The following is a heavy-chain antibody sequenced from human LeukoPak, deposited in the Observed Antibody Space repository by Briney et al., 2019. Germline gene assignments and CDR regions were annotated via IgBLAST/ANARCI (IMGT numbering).Heavy chain of an antibody. Sequence: GGSLRLSCAASGFTFDDYAMHWVRQAPGKGLEWVSGISWNSGSIGYADSVKGRFTISRDNAKNSLYLQMNSLRAEDTALYYCAKDSMPYYYDSSGYSENWFDPWGQGTLVTVSS. V-gene: IGHV3-9*01. CDR1: GFTFDDYA. D-gene: IGHD3-22*01. CDR2: ISWNSGSI. CDR3: AKDSMPYYYDSSGYSENWFDP. J-gene: IGHJ5*02.